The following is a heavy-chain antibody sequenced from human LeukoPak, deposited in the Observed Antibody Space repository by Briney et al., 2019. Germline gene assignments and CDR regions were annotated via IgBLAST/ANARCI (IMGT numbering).Heavy chain of an antibody. D-gene: IGHD3-22*01. CDR1: GFTFSNYE. V-gene: IGHV3-48*03. CDR3: ARDHATYYYDSSGYYDY. Sequence: GGSLRLSCAASGFTFSNYEMNWVRQAPGKGLEWVSFISRSGATIYYTDSVKGRFTISRDNAKNPLYLQMNSLRAEDTAVYYCARDHATYYYDSSGYYDYWGQGTLVTVSS. J-gene: IGHJ4*02. CDR2: ISRSGATI.